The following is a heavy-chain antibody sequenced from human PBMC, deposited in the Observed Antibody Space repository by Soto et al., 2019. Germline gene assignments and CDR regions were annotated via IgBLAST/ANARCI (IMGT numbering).Heavy chain of an antibody. D-gene: IGHD3-3*01. V-gene: IGHV3-11*01. Sequence: GSLRLSCAASGFTFSDYYMSWIRQAPGKGLEWVSYISSSGSTIYYADSVKGRFTISRDNAKNSLYLQMNSLRAEDTAVYYCARGPYYDFWSGYYTPYYYGMDVWGQGTTVTVS. CDR3: ARGPYYDFWSGYYTPYYYGMDV. J-gene: IGHJ6*02. CDR1: GFTFSDYY. CDR2: ISSSGSTI.